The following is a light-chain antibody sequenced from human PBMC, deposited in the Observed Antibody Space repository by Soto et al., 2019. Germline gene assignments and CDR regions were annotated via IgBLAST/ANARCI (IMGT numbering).Light chain of an antibody. CDR2: DDR. J-gene: IGLJ1*01. V-gene: IGLV3-21*02. CDR3: QVWDSTYV. CDR1: NIGGKS. Sequence: SSELTQPPSLLVAPGQTARITCGENNIGGKSVHWYQQKPRQAPMLAVSDDRDRHSRPPERFSGDNSANRATTRLSMVEGADEADYYCQVWDSTYVCGTGTK.